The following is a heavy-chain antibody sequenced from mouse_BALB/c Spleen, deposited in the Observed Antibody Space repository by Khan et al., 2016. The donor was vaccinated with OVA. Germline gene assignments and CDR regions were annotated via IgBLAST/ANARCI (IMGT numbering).Heavy chain of an antibody. Sequence: EVKLIESGAELVKPGASVKLSCTASGFNIKDTYLHWVKQRPEQGLEWIGRIAPANGNTQYDPKFQGKATLTSDTSSNTAYLQHNSLTSEDTAVYYCARPSYDPRDFEVWGAGTTVTVSS. J-gene: IGHJ1*01. D-gene: IGHD2-3*01. CDR1: GFNIKDTY. CDR2: IAPANGNT. CDR3: ARPSYDPRDFEV. V-gene: IGHV14-3*02.